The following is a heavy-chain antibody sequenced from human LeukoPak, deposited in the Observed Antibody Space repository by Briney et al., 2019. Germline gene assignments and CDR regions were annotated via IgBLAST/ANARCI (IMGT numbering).Heavy chain of an antibody. D-gene: IGHD6-19*01. J-gene: IGHJ6*02. CDR3: AGAPPYSGGSGWSILYFLAMDV. V-gene: IGHV4-59*01. CDR2: IDNSGST. CDR1: GGSISSSY. Sequence: SETLSLTCTVSGGSISSSYWSWVRQPPGKGLEWIGYIDNSGSTNYNPSLKSRVTISVDTPKSQFSLKLSSVTAADTAVYYCAGAPPYSGGSGWSILYFLAMDVLGQGAKVNGSS.